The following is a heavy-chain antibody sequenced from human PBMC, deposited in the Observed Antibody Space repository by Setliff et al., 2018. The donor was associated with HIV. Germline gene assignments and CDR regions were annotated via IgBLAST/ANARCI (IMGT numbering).Heavy chain of an antibody. V-gene: IGHV1-2*02. CDR2: INPNSGGT. Sequence: GASVKVSCKASGYTFTGYYMHWVRQAPGQGLEWMGWINPNSGGTNYAQKFQGRVTMTRDTSISTAYMEPSRLRSDDTAVYYCATHTYYYDSSGYYFDAFDIWGQGTMVTVSS. D-gene: IGHD3-22*01. CDR3: ATHTYYYDSSGYYFDAFDI. J-gene: IGHJ3*02. CDR1: GYTFTGYY.